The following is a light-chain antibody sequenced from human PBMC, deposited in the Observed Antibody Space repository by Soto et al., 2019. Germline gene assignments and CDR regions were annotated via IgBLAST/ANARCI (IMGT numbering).Light chain of an antibody. Sequence: EIVMTQSPATLSVSPGERATLSCRASQSVSSNLAWYQQKPGQSPRLLIYDASTSATGIPARFSGSGSGTEVTLTISSLQYEDFAVYYCQQYNNWPETFGQGTKVEIK. J-gene: IGKJ1*01. CDR1: QSVSSN. CDR2: DAS. V-gene: IGKV3D-15*01. CDR3: QQYNNWPET.